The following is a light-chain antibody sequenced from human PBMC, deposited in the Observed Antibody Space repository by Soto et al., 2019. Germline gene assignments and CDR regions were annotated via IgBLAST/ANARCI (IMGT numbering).Light chain of an antibody. CDR1: QSVSSSY. V-gene: IGKV3-20*01. CDR2: GAS. CDR3: QQYGNSPLT. Sequence: IVLTQSPVPLSLSPGERATLSCKASQSVSSSYLAWYQQKPGQAPRRLISGASRRATGTPDRFSGSGSGTDFTLTIGRLEPDDFAVYYCQQYGNSPLTFGGGTKVDIK. J-gene: IGKJ4*01.